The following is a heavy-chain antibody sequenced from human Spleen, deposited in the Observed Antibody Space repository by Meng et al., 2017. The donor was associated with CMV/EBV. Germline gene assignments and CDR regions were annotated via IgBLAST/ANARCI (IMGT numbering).Heavy chain of an antibody. CDR2: ISSSGKTI. J-gene: IGHJ3*02. Sequence: GGSLRLSCAASGFTFSDYYMSWIRQAPGKGLEWLSYISSSGKTIYSADSLKGRVTVSRDNAKNSLYLQVNSLRGEDTAVYYCATDGRRQWLERDPFDIWGQGTMVTVSS. CDR3: ATDGRRQWLERDPFDI. D-gene: IGHD6-19*01. CDR1: GFTFSDYY. V-gene: IGHV3-11*01.